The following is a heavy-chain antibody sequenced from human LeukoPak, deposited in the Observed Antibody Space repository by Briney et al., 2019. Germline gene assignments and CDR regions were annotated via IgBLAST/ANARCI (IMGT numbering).Heavy chain of an antibody. CDR1: GYTFTSYG. J-gene: IGHJ4*02. Sequence: ASVKVSCKASGYTFTSYGISWVRQAPGQGLEWMGWISAYNGNTNYAQKLQGRVTMTTDTSTSTAYMELRSLRSDDTAVYYCARDTPPGVRYFDWFLDYWGQGTLVTVSS. CDR2: ISAYNGNT. D-gene: IGHD3-9*01. V-gene: IGHV1-18*01. CDR3: ARDTPPGVRYFDWFLDY.